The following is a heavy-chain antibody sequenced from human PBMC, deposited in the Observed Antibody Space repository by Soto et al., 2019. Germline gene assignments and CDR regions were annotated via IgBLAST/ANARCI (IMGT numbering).Heavy chain of an antibody. J-gene: IGHJ5*02. V-gene: IGHV1-18*01. CDR2: INNYSGNT. Sequence: QVELVQSGAEVKKPGASVKVSCETSGYTFSSYGISWVRQAPGQGLEWMGWINNYSGNTKYAQKLQGRVTMTTDTSTSTAYMEVRSLTDDDTAVYYCARTYYYGSGTYYRFDPWGQGTLVTVSS. CDR3: ARTYYYGSGTYYRFDP. CDR1: GYTFSSYG. D-gene: IGHD3-10*01.